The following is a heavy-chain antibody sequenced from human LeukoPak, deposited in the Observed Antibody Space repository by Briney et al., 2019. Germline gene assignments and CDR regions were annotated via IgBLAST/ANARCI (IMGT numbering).Heavy chain of an antibody. CDR1: GYTFTDDY. CDR3: APTPEAYTSNWNV. J-gene: IGHJ4*02. V-gene: IGHV1-2*02. D-gene: IGHD1-1*01. Sequence: ASVKVSCKTSGYTFTDDYMLWVRQAPGQGLEWMGWINPNSGFTNYAQKFQGRVTMTRDTSISTAYMEVRRLRPDDTAVYYCAPTPEAYTSNWNVWGQGTLVTVSS. CDR2: INPNSGFT.